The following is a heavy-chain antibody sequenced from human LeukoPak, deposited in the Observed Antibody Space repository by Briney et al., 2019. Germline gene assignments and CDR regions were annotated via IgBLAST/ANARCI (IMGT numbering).Heavy chain of an antibody. V-gene: IGHV4-39*01. J-gene: IGHJ4*02. CDR3: ARSKWLRSPFDY. CDR1: GXTFSSYA. Sequence: GSLRLSCSASGXTFSSYAMSWIRQPPGKGREWIGSIYYSGSTYYNPSLKSRVTISVDTSKNQFSLKLSSVTAADTAVYYCARSKWLRSPFDYWGQGTLVTVSS. D-gene: IGHD5-12*01. CDR2: IYYSGST.